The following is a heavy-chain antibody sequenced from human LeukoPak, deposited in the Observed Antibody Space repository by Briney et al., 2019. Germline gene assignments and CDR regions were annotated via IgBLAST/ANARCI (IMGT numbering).Heavy chain of an antibody. Sequence: GGSLRLSCAASGFTFSSYSMNWVRQAPGKGLEWVSSISSSSSYIYYADSVKGRFTISRDNAKNSLYLQMYSLRAEDTAVYYCARTGWYCSGGSCYSDYWGQGTLVTVSS. CDR3: ARTGWYCSGGSCYSDY. CDR2: ISSSSSYI. D-gene: IGHD2-15*01. CDR1: GFTFSSYS. J-gene: IGHJ4*02. V-gene: IGHV3-21*01.